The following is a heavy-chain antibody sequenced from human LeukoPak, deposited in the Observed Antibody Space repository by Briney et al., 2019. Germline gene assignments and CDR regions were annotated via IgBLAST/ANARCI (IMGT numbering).Heavy chain of an antibody. CDR2: INHSGST. CDR1: GGSFSGYY. Sequence: SETLSLTCAVYGGSFSGYYWSWIRQPPGKGLEWIGEINHSGSTNYNPSLKSRVTISVDAPKNQFSLKLSSVTAADTAVYYCARGRGDYDFWSGYPRFFDYWGQGTLVTVSS. J-gene: IGHJ4*02. CDR3: ARGRGDYDFWSGYPRFFDY. V-gene: IGHV4-34*01. D-gene: IGHD3-3*01.